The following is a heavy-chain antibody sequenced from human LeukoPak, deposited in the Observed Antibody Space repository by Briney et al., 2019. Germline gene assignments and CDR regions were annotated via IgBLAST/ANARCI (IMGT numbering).Heavy chain of an antibody. V-gene: IGHV1-18*01. CDR2: ISAYNGNT. CDR3: ARGPCSSTSCHVSYYYYMDV. D-gene: IGHD2-2*01. CDR1: GYTFISYG. Sequence: ASVKVSCKASGYTFISYGISWVRQAPGQGLEWMGWISAYNGNTNYAQKLQGRVTMTTDTSTSTAYMELRSLRSDDTAVYYCARGPCSSTSCHVSYYYYMDVWGKGTTVTVSS. J-gene: IGHJ6*03.